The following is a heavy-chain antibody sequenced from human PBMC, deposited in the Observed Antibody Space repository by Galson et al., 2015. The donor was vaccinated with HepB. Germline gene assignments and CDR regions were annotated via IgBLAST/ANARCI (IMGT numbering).Heavy chain of an antibody. V-gene: IGHV1-18*01. J-gene: IGHJ4*02. Sequence: VRQAPGQGLEWMGWISAYNGNTNYAQKLQGRVTMTTDTSTSTAYMELRSLRSDDTAVYYCARALYYYDSSGYFLPYYFDYWGQGTLVTVSS. CDR3: ARALYYYDSSGYFLPYYFDY. D-gene: IGHD3-22*01. CDR2: ISAYNGNT.